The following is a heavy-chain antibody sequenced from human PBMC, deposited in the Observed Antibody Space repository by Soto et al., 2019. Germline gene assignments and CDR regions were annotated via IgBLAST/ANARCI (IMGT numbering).Heavy chain of an antibody. Sequence: QPGGSLRLSCAASGFTVSSNYMSWVRQAPGKGLEWVSVIYSGGSTYYADSVKGRFTISRDNSKNTLYLQMNSLRAEDTAVYYCARARITRMTTVTTNYGRDVWGQGTTVTISS. CDR3: ARARITRMTTVTTNYGRDV. D-gene: IGHD4-17*01. CDR2: IYSGGST. V-gene: IGHV3-53*01. CDR1: GFTVSSNY. J-gene: IGHJ6*02.